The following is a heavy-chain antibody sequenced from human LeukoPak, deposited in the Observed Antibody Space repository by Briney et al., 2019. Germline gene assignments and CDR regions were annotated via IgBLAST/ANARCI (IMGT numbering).Heavy chain of an antibody. D-gene: IGHD1-1*01. CDR3: TTALSGWNDADY. CDR2: IKSKIDGGTT. CDR1: GFTFSNAW. J-gene: IGHJ4*02. Sequence: RGSLRLSCAPSGFTFSNAWMSWVRQAPGEGREWVGRIKSKIDGGTTDYAPPVKGRFTISRDDSKNTLYLQMNSLKTEDTAVYYCTTALSGWNDADYWGQGTLVTVSS. V-gene: IGHV3-15*01.